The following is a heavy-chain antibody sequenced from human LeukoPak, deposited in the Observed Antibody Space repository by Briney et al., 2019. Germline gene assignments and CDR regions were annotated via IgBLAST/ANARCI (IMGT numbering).Heavy chain of an antibody. J-gene: IGHJ4*02. CDR2: LSGSGKST. V-gene: IGHV3-23*01. CDR3: AKIGGDSNNFDY. D-gene: IGHD2-21*02. Sequence: PGGSLRLSCAASGFTFSTYSMSWVRQAPGKGLEWVATLSGSGKSTFYAASVKGRFTISRDNSKNTLFLQVNNLRAEDTAVYYCAKIGGDSNNFDYWGQGTLVTVSS. CDR1: GFTFSTYS.